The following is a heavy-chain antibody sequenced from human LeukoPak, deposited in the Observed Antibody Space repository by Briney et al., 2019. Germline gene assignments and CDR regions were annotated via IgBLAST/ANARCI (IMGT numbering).Heavy chain of an antibody. CDR2: ISGSGGNT. Sequence: PGGSLRLSCAASGFTFSSYVMSWVRQAPGEGLEWVSSISGSGGNTYYADSVRGRFTISRDNSKNTLHLQMNSLRAEDTAVYYCAKEAFEGFDYWGQGTLVTVSS. J-gene: IGHJ4*02. CDR1: GFTFSSYV. V-gene: IGHV3-23*01. CDR3: AKEAFEGFDY. D-gene: IGHD3-9*01.